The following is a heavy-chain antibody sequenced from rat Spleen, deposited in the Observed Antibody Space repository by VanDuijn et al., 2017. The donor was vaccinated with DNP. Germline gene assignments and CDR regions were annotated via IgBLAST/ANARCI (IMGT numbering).Heavy chain of an antibody. V-gene: IGHV1-43*01. Sequence: QVQLQQSGAELTKPGSSVKISCKASGYTFTSYYIGWIKRTTGQGLEYIGCIHSGSGRTDYSEKFKGRTTLTVDKSSSTAFMQLSTLTPDDSAVYYCARWNDGLDYWGQGARVTVSS. CDR2: IHSGSGRT. D-gene: IGHD1-12*02. CDR1: GYTFTSYY. J-gene: IGHJ2*01. CDR3: ARWNDGLDY.